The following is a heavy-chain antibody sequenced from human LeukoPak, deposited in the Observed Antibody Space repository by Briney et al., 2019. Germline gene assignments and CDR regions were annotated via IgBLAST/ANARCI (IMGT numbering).Heavy chain of an antibody. J-gene: IGHJ4*02. V-gene: IGHV4-4*02. CDR1: GCAVTSTNG. CDR2: IHVDGRT. CDR3: AREDGAYRPFDF. Sequence: SETLSLTCVVSGCAVTSTNGCTRVRQPPGRGLEWSGMIHVDGRTNYNPSLKSPVAITADESESQVSMELSTLTSEDTAVYYCAREDGAYRPFDFSGQGTLVTVSS. D-gene: IGHD3-16*01.